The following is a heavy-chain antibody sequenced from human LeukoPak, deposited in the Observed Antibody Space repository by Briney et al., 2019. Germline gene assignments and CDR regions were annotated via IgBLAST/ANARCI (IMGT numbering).Heavy chain of an antibody. CDR3: ASRDYYDSSGYNDAFDI. CDR2: ISHTGGTT. J-gene: IGHJ3*02. Sequence: PGGSLRLSCAASGFTFSNYVMYWVRQAPGKGLEWVSGISHTGGTTYYADSVRGRFTISRDNSKNTLYLQMNSLRAEDTAVYYCASRDYYDSSGYNDAFDIWGQGTMVTVSS. V-gene: IGHV3-23*01. D-gene: IGHD3-22*01. CDR1: GFTFSNYV.